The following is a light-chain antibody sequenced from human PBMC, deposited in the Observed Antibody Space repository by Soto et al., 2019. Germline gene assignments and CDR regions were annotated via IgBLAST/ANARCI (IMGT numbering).Light chain of an antibody. V-gene: IGLV1-40*01. J-gene: IGLJ1*01. Sequence: QSVLTQPPSVSGAPGQRVTISCTGSSSNIGPTYDVHWYQQLPGTAPKLLIYANTNRPSGVPDRFSGSRSGTSASLAITGLQAEDEADYYCQSHDSSLSGYVFGTGTKVTVL. CDR3: QSHDSSLSGYV. CDR1: SSNIGPTYD. CDR2: ANT.